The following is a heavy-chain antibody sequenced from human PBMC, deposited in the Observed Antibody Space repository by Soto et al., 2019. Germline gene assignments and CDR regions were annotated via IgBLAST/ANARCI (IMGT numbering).Heavy chain of an antibody. D-gene: IGHD5-12*01. CDR2: IYHSGST. Sequence: SETPSLTCAVSGSSSSSGGYSWSWIRQPPGKGLEWIGYIYHSGSTYYNPSLKSRVTISVDRSKNQFSLKLSSVTAADTAVYYCAGGPGVARNYWGKGTLVTV. CDR3: AGGPGVARNY. V-gene: IGHV4-30-2*01. CDR1: GSSSSSGGYS. J-gene: IGHJ4*02.